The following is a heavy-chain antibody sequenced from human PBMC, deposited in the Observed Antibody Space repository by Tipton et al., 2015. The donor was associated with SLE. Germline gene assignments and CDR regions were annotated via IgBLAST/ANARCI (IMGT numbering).Heavy chain of an antibody. D-gene: IGHD2-21*01. J-gene: IGHJ3*02. CDR2: INHSGST. V-gene: IGHV4-34*01. Sequence: TLSLTCAVYGGSFSGYYWSWIRQPPGKGLEWIGEINHSGSTNYNPSLKSRVTISVDTSKNQFSLKLSSVTAADTAVYYCARLRIRYCGGDCYLVDAFDIWGQGTMVTVSS. CDR3: ARLRIRYCGGDCYLVDAFDI. CDR1: GGSFSGYY.